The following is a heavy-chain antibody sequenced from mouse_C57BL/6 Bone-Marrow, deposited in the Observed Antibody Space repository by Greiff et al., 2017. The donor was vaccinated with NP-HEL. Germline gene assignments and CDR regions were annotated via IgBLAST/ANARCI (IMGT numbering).Heavy chain of an antibody. J-gene: IGHJ4*01. CDR3: ASLSRGYAMDY. CDR2: IWGVGST. CDR1: GFSLTSYG. D-gene: IGHD6-5*01. Sequence: VKLVESGPGLVAPSQRLSITCTVSGFSLTSYGVDWVRQSPGKGLEWLGVIWGVGSTNYNSALKSRLSISKDNSKSQVFLKMNSLQTDDTAMYYCASLSRGYAMDYWGQGTSVTVSS. V-gene: IGHV2-6*01.